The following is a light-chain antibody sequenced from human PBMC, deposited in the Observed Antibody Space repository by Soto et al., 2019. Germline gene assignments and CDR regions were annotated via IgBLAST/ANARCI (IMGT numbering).Light chain of an antibody. CDR3: QQYNEWPPFT. V-gene: IGKV1-5*03. CDR2: KAS. Sequence: DIQMTQSPSSLSASVGDRITITCRASQSISNYLNWYQQKPGKAPKLLIYKASTLKRGVPSRFSGSGSGTDFTLTISSLQSEDFAVYYCQQYNEWPPFTFGQGTRLEIK. J-gene: IGKJ5*01. CDR1: QSISNY.